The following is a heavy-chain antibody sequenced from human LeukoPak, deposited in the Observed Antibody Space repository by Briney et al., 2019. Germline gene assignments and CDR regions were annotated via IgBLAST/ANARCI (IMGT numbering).Heavy chain of an antibody. Sequence: GGSLRLSCAASGFTFSYYEMNWVRQAPGKGLEWVAYISGSGQTIYYADSVKGRFSISRDNSKNTLYLQMNSLRDEDTAAYYCARSGLNRFDYWGQGTLVTVSS. CDR3: ARSGLNRFDY. V-gene: IGHV3-48*03. CDR1: GFTFSYYE. D-gene: IGHD2-15*01. CDR2: ISGSGQTI. J-gene: IGHJ4*02.